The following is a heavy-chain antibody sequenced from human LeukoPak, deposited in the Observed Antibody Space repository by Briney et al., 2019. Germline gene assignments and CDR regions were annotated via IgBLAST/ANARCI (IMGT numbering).Heavy chain of an antibody. V-gene: IGHV1-2*02. CDR3: ARDSYYGDSRSLHFDY. J-gene: IGHJ4*02. Sequence: GASVKVSCKASGYSFTGHYMHWVRQAPGQGLEWMGWINPNSGGTNYAQKFQGRVAMTRDASITTVYMELSRLRSDDTAIYYCARDSYYGDSRSLHFDYWGQGTLVTVSS. D-gene: IGHD4-17*01. CDR2: INPNSGGT. CDR1: GYSFTGHY.